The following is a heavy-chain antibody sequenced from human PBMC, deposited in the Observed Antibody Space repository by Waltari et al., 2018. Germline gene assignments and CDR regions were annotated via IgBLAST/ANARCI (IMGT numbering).Heavy chain of an antibody. CDR1: GSPFSTFV. Sequence: EVQLLESGGGLVQLGGSLRLSCAASGSPFSTFVMNWVRQAPGKGLELGSCISYGGGIINYADSVKGRFTISRDISKNTLYLQMNSRRADDTAVYYCARGSGVDSWGQGTLVTISS. J-gene: IGHJ4*02. CDR2: ISYGGGII. CDR3: ARGSGVDS. D-gene: IGHD7-27*01. V-gene: IGHV3-23*01.